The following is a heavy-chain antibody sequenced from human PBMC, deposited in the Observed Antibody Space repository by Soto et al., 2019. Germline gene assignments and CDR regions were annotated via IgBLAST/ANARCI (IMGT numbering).Heavy chain of an antibody. CDR3: ARGNDVWSGYYRAYYYYYGMDV. CDR1: GYTFTNSG. J-gene: IGHJ6*02. Sequence: ASVKVSCKASGYTFTNSGINWVRQAPGQGLEWMGWISTDNGNTNYAQHLQGRVSMTTDTSTSTAYMELRSLRSEGTAVYYCARGNDVWSGYYRAYYYYYGMDVWGQGTTVTVSS. V-gene: IGHV1-18*01. D-gene: IGHD3-3*01. CDR2: ISTDNGNT.